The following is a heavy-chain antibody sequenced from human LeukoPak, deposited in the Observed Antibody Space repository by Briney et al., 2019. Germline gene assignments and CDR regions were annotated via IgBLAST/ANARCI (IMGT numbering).Heavy chain of an antibody. J-gene: IGHJ3*02. Sequence: GGSLRLSCAASGFTFSDYSMNWVRQAPGKGLEWVSYISSSSSTIDYADSVKGRFTISRDNAKKSLYLQMNSLRDEDTAVYYCARDFVYVFDIWGQGALVTVSS. CDR2: ISSSSSTI. CDR3: ARDFVYVFDI. V-gene: IGHV3-48*02. CDR1: GFTFSDYS.